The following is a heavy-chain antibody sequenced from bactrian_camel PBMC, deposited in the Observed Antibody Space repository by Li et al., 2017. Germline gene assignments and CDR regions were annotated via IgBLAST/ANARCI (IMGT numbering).Heavy chain of an antibody. CDR1: GQSSTGYC. D-gene: IGHD3*01. V-gene: IGHV3-2*01. Sequence: HVQLVESGGGSVQAGGSLRLSCTPSGQSSTGYCMAWFRQAPGEERKAVASLDRDGTTSYADSVKGRFTISKDNAKSTLDLQMNDLRAEDTGKYYCAASILEGDDRCSTSTWRGYFNHFAYWGRGTQVTVS. CDR3: AASILEGDDRCSTSTWRGYFNHFAY. J-gene: IGHJ6*01. CDR2: LDRDGTTS.